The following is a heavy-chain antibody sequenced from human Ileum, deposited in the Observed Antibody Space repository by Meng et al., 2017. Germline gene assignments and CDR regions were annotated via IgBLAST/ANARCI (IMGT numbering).Heavy chain of an antibody. CDR2: IFHTGNT. CDR1: GGSISSYY. Sequence: QVQLQESGPGLVKPSETLSLTCTVSGGSISSYYWSWIRQPPGKGLEWIGEIFHTGNTNYNPSLQSRVSLSIDKSKNQFSLKVISVTAADTAVYYCVNYCSGGKCSPNEKTQHWGQGTLVTVSS. D-gene: IGHD2-15*01. J-gene: IGHJ1*01. CDR3: VNYCSGGKCSPNEKTQH. V-gene: IGHV4-59*12.